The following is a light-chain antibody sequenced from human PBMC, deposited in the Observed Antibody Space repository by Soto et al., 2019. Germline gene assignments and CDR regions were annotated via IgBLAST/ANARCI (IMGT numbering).Light chain of an antibody. Sequence: QSVLTQPPSASGTPGQRVTISCSGSSSNIGSNTVNWYQQFPGTAPKLLIYGNDQRPSGVPDRSSGSKSGTSASLAISGLQSEDEADYYCATWDDSLIGSVFGTGTKLTVL. CDR1: SSNIGSNT. V-gene: IGLV1-44*01. CDR3: ATWDDSLIGSV. CDR2: GND. J-gene: IGLJ1*01.